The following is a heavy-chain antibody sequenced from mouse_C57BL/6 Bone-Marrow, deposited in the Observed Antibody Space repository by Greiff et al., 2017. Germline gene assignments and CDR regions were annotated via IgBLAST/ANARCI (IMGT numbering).Heavy chain of an antibody. CDR1: GFSLTSYG. CDR2: IWSGGST. CDR3: ARSDYGSSPAWFAY. J-gene: IGHJ3*01. D-gene: IGHD1-1*01. V-gene: IGHV2-2*01. Sequence: QVQLQQSGPGLVQPSQSLSITCTVSGFSLTSYGVHWVRQSPGTGLEWLGVIWSGGSTDYNAAFISRLSISKDNSKSQVFFKRNSRQADDTAIYDCARSDYGSSPAWFAYWGQGTLVTVSA.